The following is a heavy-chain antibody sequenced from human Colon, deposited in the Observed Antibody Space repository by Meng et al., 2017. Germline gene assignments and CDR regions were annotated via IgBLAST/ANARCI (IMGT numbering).Heavy chain of an antibody. CDR2: IYLGGGP. CDR3: ARHGGWHFDY. J-gene: IGHJ4*02. D-gene: IGHD6-19*01. CDR1: GGSISSSQW. V-gene: IGHV4-4*02. Sequence: VQLQESGPGRVEPSGTLSLTCEVSGGSISSSQWWSWVRQPPGKGLEWIGQIYLGGGPAYSPSLESRITMSVDKSNNQFSLRLRSVTAADTAVYYCARHGGWHFDYWGQGTLVTVSS.